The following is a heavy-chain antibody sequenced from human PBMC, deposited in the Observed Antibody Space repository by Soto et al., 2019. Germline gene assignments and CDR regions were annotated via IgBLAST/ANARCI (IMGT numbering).Heavy chain of an antibody. CDR1: GYTFTSYG. D-gene: IGHD5-12*01. J-gene: IGHJ6*02. V-gene: IGHV1-18*01. CDR3: ARDAEGGGYDWYSYGIYYYYGMDV. Sequence: QVQLVQSGAEVKKPGASVKVSCKASGYTFTSYGISWVRQAPGQGLEWMGWISAYNGNTNYAQKLQGRVTMTTDTSTSTAYMELRSLRSDDTAVYYCARDAEGGGYDWYSYGIYYYYGMDVWGQGTTVTVSS. CDR2: ISAYNGNT.